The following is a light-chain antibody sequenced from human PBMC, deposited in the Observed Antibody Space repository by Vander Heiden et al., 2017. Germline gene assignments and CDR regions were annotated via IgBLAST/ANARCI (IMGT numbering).Light chain of an antibody. CDR1: SGHSSYA. Sequence: QLVLTQSPSASASLGASVKLTCTLRSGHSSYAIAWHQQQPEKGPRYLMKLNSDGSHTKGAGIHDRFSGSSSGAERYLTISSLQSDDEADYYCQTWDTGIQVFGTGTKVTVL. CDR3: QTWDTGIQV. CDR2: LNSDGSH. J-gene: IGLJ1*01. V-gene: IGLV4-69*01.